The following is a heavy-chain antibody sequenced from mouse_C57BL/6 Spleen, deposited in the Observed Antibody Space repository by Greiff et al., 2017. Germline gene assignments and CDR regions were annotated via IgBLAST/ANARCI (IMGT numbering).Heavy chain of an antibody. D-gene: IGHD1-1*02. CDR1: GYAFSSYW. CDR3: ARYGLYSMDY. J-gene: IGHJ4*01. Sequence: QVQLKESGAELVKPGASVKISCKASGYAFSSYWMNWVKQRPGKGLEWLGQIYPGDGDTNYNGKFKGKATLTADKSSSTAYMQLSSLTSEDSAVYFCARYGLYSMDYWGQGTSVTVSS. CDR2: IYPGDGDT. V-gene: IGHV1-80*01.